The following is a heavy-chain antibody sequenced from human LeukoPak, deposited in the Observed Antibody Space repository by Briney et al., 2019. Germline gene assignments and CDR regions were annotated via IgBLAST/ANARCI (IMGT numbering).Heavy chain of an antibody. V-gene: IGHV4-39*01. Sequence: SETLSLTCTVSGGSISSSSYYWGWIRQPPGKGLEWIGSIYYSGSTYYNPSLKSRVTISVDTSKNQFSLKLSSVTAADTAVYYCARLSIRYYYYMDVWGKGTTVTISS. D-gene: IGHD4-11*01. CDR1: GGSISSSSYY. J-gene: IGHJ6*03. CDR2: IYYSGST. CDR3: ARLSIRYYYYMDV.